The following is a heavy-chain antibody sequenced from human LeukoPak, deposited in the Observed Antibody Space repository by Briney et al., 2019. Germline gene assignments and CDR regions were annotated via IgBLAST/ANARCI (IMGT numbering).Heavy chain of an antibody. Sequence: GGSLRLSCAASGFTFSNYAITWVRQAPGKGLEWVSSVSSIGISSYYADSVKGRFTISRDNSKNTLYLQMNSLRAEDTAVYYCARDRRLRVDAFDIWGQGTMVTVSS. J-gene: IGHJ3*02. D-gene: IGHD5-12*01. V-gene: IGHV3-23*01. CDR2: VSSIGISS. CDR1: GFTFSNYA. CDR3: ARDRRLRVDAFDI.